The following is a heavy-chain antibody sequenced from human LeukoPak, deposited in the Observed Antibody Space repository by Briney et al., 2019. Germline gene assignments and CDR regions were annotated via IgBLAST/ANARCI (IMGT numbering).Heavy chain of an antibody. V-gene: IGHV4-34*01. D-gene: IGHD6-19*01. CDR3: ARLRQRKQWPKRAIYYYMDV. Sequence: TSETLSLTCAVYGGSFSGYYWSWIRQPPGKGLEWIGEINHSGSTNYNPSLKSRVTISVDTSKNQFSLKLSSVTAADTAVYYCARLRQRKQWPKRAIYYYMDVWGKGTTVTISS. CDR2: INHSGST. CDR1: GGSFSGYY. J-gene: IGHJ6*03.